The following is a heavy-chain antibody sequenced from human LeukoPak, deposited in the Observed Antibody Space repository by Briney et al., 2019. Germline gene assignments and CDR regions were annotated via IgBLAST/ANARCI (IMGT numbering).Heavy chain of an antibody. CDR1: GFTFSSYW. Sequence: GGSLRLSCAASGFTFSSYWMSWVRQAPGKGLEWVAVISYDGSNKYYADSVKGRFTISRDNSKNTLYLQMNSLRAEDTAVYYCAKDWVVPAALLYYFDYWGQGTLVTVSS. V-gene: IGHV3-30*18. J-gene: IGHJ4*02. CDR3: AKDWVVPAALLYYFDY. CDR2: ISYDGSNK. D-gene: IGHD2-2*01.